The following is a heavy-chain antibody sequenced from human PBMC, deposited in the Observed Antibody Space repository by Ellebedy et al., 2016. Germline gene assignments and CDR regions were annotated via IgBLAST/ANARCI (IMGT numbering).Heavy chain of an antibody. CDR2: INPSGGST. D-gene: IGHD4-17*01. Sequence: ASVKVSXXASGYTFTSYYMHWVRQAPGQGLEWMGIINPSGGSTSYAQKFQGRVTMTRDTSTSTVYMELSSLRSEDTAVYYCARDRDYGDYGDNYYYYGMDVWGQGTTVTVSS. V-gene: IGHV1-46*01. CDR3: ARDRDYGDYGDNYYYYGMDV. CDR1: GYTFTSYY. J-gene: IGHJ6*02.